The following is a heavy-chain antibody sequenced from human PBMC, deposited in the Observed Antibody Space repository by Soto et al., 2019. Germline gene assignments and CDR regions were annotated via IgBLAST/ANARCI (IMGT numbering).Heavy chain of an antibody. CDR3: ARAYGSGSYYNVPYFDY. J-gene: IGHJ4*02. D-gene: IGHD3-10*01. CDR2: INHSGGT. Sequence: PSETLSLTCAVYGGSFSGHYWSWIRQPPGKGLEWIGEINHSGGTSYNPSLKSRGTISVDTSKSQFSLKLTSVTAADRAVYYCARAYGSGSYYNVPYFDYWGQGTLVTVSS. CDR1: GGSFSGHY. V-gene: IGHV4-34*01.